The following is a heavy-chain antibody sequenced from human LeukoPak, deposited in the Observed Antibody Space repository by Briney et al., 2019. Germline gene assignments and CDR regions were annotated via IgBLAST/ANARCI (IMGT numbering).Heavy chain of an antibody. V-gene: IGHV3-11*01. D-gene: IGHD1-7*01. CDR3: AREPTGTTSLDY. J-gene: IGHJ4*02. CDR1: GFSFSDYY. Sequence: GGSLRLSCAASGFSFSDYYMSWIRQAPGKGLEWVSYISSSASTMYYADSVKGRFTISRDNAKNSLYLQMNSLRVEDTAVYYCAREPTGTTSLDYWGQGTLVTVSS. CDR2: ISSSASTM.